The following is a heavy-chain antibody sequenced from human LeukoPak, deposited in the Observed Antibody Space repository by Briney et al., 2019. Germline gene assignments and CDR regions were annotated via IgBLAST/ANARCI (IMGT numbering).Heavy chain of an antibody. J-gene: IGHJ6*02. D-gene: IGHD2-2*01. V-gene: IGHV4-34*01. Sequence: SETLSLTCAVYGGSFSGYYWSWIRQPPGKGLEWIGEINQSGSTNYNPSLKSRVTISVDTSKNQFSLKLSSVTAADTAVYYCARGLRSSTSSWEDVWGQGTTVTVSS. CDR1: GGSFSGYY. CDR3: ARGLRSSTSSWEDV. CDR2: INQSGST.